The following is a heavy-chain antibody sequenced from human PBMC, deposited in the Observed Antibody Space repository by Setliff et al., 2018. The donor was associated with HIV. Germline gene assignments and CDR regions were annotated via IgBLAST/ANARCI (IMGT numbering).Heavy chain of an antibody. Sequence: ASVKVSCKASGYTFTNNFIHWVRQAPGQGLEWMGWISPFNGNTNFAQKFQGRVTMTTDTSTTTAYMELMSLTSDDTAVYYCARDGFYYGPGGFHNGGLDYWGQGTPVTVSS. J-gene: IGHJ4*02. V-gene: IGHV1-18*04. D-gene: IGHD3-10*01. CDR2: ISPFNGNT. CDR3: ARDGFYYGPGGFHNGGLDY. CDR1: GYTFTNNF.